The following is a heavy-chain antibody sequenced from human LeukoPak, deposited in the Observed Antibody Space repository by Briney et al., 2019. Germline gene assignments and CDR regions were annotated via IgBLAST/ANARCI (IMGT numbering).Heavy chain of an antibody. CDR3: AKRVVIRSTDYFYYYIHV. CDR1: GFSFSDYG. V-gene: IGHV3-30*02. J-gene: IGHJ6*03. Sequence: GGSLRLSCEASGFSFSDYGMHWVRQAPGKGLEWVAFIRYNGDNKYYADSVRGRFTVSRDNSQSTLYLQMNSLRVEDTAVYYCAKRVVIRSTDYFYYYIHVWGKGTTVTVSS. D-gene: IGHD3-3*01. CDR2: IRYNGDNK.